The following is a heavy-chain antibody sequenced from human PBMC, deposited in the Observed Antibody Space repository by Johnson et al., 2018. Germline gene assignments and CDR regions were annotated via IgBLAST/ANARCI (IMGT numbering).Heavy chain of an antibody. CDR3: ARANGIAAAGSYYGMDV. CDR2: IIPIFGTA. D-gene: IGHD6-13*01. J-gene: IGHJ6*02. Sequence: QVQLVQSGAEVKKPGSSVKVSCKASGGTFSSYAISWVRQAPGQGLEWMGGIIPIFGTANYAQKFPGRVTITADESTSTAHMELSSLRSEDTAVYYCARANGIAAAGSYYGMDVWGQGTTVTVSS. V-gene: IGHV1-69*12. CDR1: GGTFSSYA.